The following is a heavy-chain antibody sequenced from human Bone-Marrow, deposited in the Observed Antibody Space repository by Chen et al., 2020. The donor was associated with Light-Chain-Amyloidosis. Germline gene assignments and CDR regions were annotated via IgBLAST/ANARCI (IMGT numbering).Heavy chain of an antibody. V-gene: IGHV4-59*01. CDR3: ASWGRPRNIAGSMGEGDY. D-gene: IGHD3-16*01. Sequence: QVQLQESGPGLVKPSETLSLTCTVSGGSIRGNFWSWIRQSPAKGLEWIGYIYDSGSSNYNPSLKSRVTLSVDTSKNQFSLKLRSVTAADTAVYYCASWGRPRNIAGSMGEGDYWGQGTLVTVSS. CDR2: IYDSGSS. CDR1: GGSIRGNF. J-gene: IGHJ4*02.